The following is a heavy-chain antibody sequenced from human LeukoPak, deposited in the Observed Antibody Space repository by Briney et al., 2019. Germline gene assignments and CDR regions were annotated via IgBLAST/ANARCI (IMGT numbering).Heavy chain of an antibody. V-gene: IGHV3-74*01. J-gene: IGHJ4*02. CDR3: ARGARGSGTASDY. CDR1: GFTFSSYW. D-gene: IGHD3-10*01. Sequence: GGSLRLSCATSGFTFSSYWMHWVRQAPGKGLVWVSRINSDGSSTNYADSVKGRFTISRDDAKNTLHLQMNSLRAEDTAVYYCARGARGSGTASDYWGQGTLVTVSS. CDR2: INSDGSST.